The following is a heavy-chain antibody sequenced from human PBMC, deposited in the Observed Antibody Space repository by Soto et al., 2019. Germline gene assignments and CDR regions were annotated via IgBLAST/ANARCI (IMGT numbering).Heavy chain of an antibody. CDR2: ISYSDGS. Sequence: PSETLSLTCTVSGGSISSRGSMSGRSFYWGWMRQPPGKGLEWIASISYSDGSFYNSSLKSRLTISVDTSKNQFPLSLRSVTAADTAVYYCATLPPRIEVTVLPIPTWGQGTLVTVSS. V-gene: IGHV4-39*06. CDR1: GGSISSRGSMSGRSFY. CDR3: ATLPPRIEVTVLPIPT. D-gene: IGHD2-15*01. J-gene: IGHJ5*02.